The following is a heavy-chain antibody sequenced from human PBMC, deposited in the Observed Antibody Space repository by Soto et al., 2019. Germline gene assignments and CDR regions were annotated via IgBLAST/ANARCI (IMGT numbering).Heavy chain of an antibody. J-gene: IGHJ4*02. CDR3: ARQFDSDTTGYYYAY. D-gene: IGHD3-22*01. CDR2: IMPIFGSA. Sequence: SGKVSCKASGGTFSRNTISWVRQAPGQGLEWMGGIMPIFGSANYAQKFQGRVTITADENTRTVYMELSRLRSEDTAVYYCARQFDSDTTGYYYAYWGQGTLVTVYS. CDR1: GGTFSRNT. V-gene: IGHV1-69*13.